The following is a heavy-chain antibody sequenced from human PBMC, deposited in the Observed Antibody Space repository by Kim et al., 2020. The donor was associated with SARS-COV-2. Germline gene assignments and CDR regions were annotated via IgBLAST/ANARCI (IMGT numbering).Heavy chain of an antibody. D-gene: IGHD6-13*01. CDR3: AKDLGRQLGTRYYFDY. Sequence: GGSLRLSCAASGFTFSSYAMSWVRQAPGKGLEWVSAISGSGGSTYYADSVKGRFTIPRDNSKNTLYLQMNSLRAEDTAVYYCAKDLGRQLGTRYYFDYWGQGTLVTVSS. CDR1: GFTFSSYA. J-gene: IGHJ4*02. CDR2: ISGSGGST. V-gene: IGHV3-23*01.